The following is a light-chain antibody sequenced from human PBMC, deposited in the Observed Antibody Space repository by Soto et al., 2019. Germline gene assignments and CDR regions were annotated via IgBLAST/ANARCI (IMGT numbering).Light chain of an antibody. CDR3: NSYTSSSTYV. CDR2: EVS. J-gene: IGLJ1*01. V-gene: IGLV2-18*02. Sequence: QSVLTQPPSVSGSPGQSVTISCTGTSSDVGRYNRVSWYQQPPGTAPKLMIFEVSNRPSGVPDRFSGSKSGNTASLTISGLQAEDEADYYCNSYTSSSTYVFGTGTKLTVL. CDR1: SSDVGRYNR.